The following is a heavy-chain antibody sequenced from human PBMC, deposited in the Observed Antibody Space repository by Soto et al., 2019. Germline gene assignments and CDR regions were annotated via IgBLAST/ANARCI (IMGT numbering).Heavy chain of an antibody. J-gene: IGHJ6*02. V-gene: IGHV4-30-2*01. CDR3: ARRSAMVGRNYYGMDV. CDR2: IYHSGTT. D-gene: IGHD5-18*01. Sequence: PSETLSLTCAVSGGSISSGGYSWSWIRQPPGKGLEWIGYIYHSGTTYYNPSLKSRVTISVDRSKNQFSLKLSSVTAADTAVYYCARRSAMVGRNYYGMDVWGQGTTVTVPS. CDR1: GGSISSGGYS.